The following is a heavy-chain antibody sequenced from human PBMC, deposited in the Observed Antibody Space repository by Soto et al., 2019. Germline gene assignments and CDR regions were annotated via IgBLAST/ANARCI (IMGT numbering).Heavy chain of an antibody. V-gene: IGHV3-49*03. Sequence: SLRLSCTASGFTFGDYAMSWFRQAPGKGLELVGFIRSKAYVGTTEYAASVKGRFTISRDDSKSIAYLQMNSLNTEDTAVYYCTRVWEPTLWYYNYYGMDVWGQRTTVT. CDR1: GFTFGDYA. J-gene: IGHJ6*01. CDR3: TRVWEPTLWYYNYYGMDV. D-gene: IGHD1-26*01. CDR2: IRSKAYVGTT.